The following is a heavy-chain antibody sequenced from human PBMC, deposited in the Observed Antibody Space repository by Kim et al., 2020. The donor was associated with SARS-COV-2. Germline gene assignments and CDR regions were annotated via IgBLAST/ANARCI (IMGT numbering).Heavy chain of an antibody. Sequence: YYADSVKGRFTISRDNSKNTLYLQMNSLRAEDTAVYYCAKDVSGSELPADWGQGTTVTVSS. J-gene: IGHJ6*02. CDR3: AKDVSGSELPAD. V-gene: IGHV3-23*01. D-gene: IGHD3-10*01.